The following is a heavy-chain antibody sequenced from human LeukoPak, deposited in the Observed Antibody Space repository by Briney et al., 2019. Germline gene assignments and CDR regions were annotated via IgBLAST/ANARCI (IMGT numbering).Heavy chain of an antibody. CDR1: GYTFTSYD. CDR3: ARDLGDSSWYRYYFDY. CDR2: MNPNSGNT. Sequence: ASVKVSCKASGYTFTSYDINWVRQATGQGLEWMGWMNPNSGNTGYAQKFQGRVTMTRNTSISTAYMELSSLRSDDTAVYYCARDLGDSSWYRYYFDYWGQGTLVTVSS. V-gene: IGHV1-8*01. J-gene: IGHJ4*02. D-gene: IGHD6-13*01.